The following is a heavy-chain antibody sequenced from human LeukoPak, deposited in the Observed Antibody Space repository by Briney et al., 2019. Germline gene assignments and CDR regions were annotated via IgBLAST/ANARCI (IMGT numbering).Heavy chain of an antibody. Sequence: ASVKVSCKASGYTFTSYGISWVRQAPGQGLEWMGWISAYNGNTNYAQKLQGRVTMTTDTSTSTAYMELRSLRSDDTAVYYCARVRSGSYTRTYYFDYWGQGTLVTVFS. V-gene: IGHV1-18*01. CDR3: ARVRSGSYTRTYYFDY. J-gene: IGHJ4*02. CDR1: GYTFTSYG. CDR2: ISAYNGNT. D-gene: IGHD1-26*01.